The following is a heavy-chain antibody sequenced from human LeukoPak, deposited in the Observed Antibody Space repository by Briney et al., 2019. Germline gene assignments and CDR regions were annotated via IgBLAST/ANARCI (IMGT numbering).Heavy chain of an antibody. D-gene: IGHD2-15*01. V-gene: IGHV4-30-2*01. CDR1: GGSISSGGYY. CDR2: IYHSGST. J-gene: IGHJ5*02. Sequence: SQTLSLTCTVSGGSISSGGYYWSWIRQPPGKGLEWIGYIYHSGSTYYNPSLKSRVTISVDRPKNQFSLKLSSVTAADTAVYYCAREVVVAATWFDPWGQGTLVTVSS. CDR3: AREVVVAATWFDP.